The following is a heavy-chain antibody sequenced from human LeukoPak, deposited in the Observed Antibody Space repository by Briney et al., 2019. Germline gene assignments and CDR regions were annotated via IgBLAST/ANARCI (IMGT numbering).Heavy chain of an antibody. CDR1: GYTFTGYY. CDR2: INPNSGGT. Sequence: GASVKVSCKASGYTFTGYYMHWVRQAPGQGLEWMGWINPNSGGTNYAQKFQSRVTMIRDTSISTAYMELSRLRSDDTAVYYCARVFVLRFLEWTRNFDPYFDYWGQGTLVTVSS. V-gene: IGHV1-2*02. D-gene: IGHD3-3*01. J-gene: IGHJ4*02. CDR3: ARVFVLRFLEWTRNFDPYFDY.